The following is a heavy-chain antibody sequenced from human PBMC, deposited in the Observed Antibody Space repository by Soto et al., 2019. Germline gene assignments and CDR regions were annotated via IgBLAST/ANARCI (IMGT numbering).Heavy chain of an antibody. Sequence: QLQLQESGSRLVKPSQTLSLICDVSGGSIGSGGHSWSWIRQPPGKVLAWIGYIYHSGSTYYHPSLKGRVTISIDRPKNQFSLKLNSVPAADTAVYYCARNLLGTIDYWGQGTLVTVSS. D-gene: IGHD1-26*01. CDR3: ARNLLGTIDY. J-gene: IGHJ4*02. CDR2: IYHSGST. V-gene: IGHV4-30-2*01. CDR1: GGSIGSGGHS.